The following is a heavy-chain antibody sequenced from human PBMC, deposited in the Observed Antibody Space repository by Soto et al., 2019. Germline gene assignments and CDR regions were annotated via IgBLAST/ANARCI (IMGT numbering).Heavy chain of an antibody. J-gene: IGHJ4*02. Sequence: ASVKVSCKASGYTFTSYAMHWVRQAPGQRLEWMGWINAGNGNTKYSQKFQGRVTITRDTSASTAYMELSSLRSEDTAVYYCARDGQMTTRPRGLAYYWGQGTLVTVSS. D-gene: IGHD4-17*01. V-gene: IGHV1-3*01. CDR2: INAGNGNT. CDR1: GYTFTSYA. CDR3: ARDGQMTTRPRGLAYY.